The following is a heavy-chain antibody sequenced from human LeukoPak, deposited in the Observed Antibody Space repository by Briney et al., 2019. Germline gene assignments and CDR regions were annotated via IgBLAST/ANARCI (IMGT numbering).Heavy chain of an antibody. CDR2: IYYSGST. Sequence: SETLSLTCTVSGGSISSYYWTWIRQPPGKALEWIGYIYYSGSTNYNPSLKSRATISVDRSKTQFFLKLRSVAAADTAVYYRARLSNYDILTGNSWFDSWGQGTLVTVSS. CDR1: GGSISSYY. V-gene: IGHV4-59*08. J-gene: IGHJ5*01. D-gene: IGHD3-9*01. CDR3: ARLSNYDILTGNSWFDS.